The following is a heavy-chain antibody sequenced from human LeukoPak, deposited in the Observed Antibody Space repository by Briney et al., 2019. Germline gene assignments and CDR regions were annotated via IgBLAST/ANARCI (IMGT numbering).Heavy chain of an antibody. D-gene: IGHD3-3*01. CDR3: ATDRGWRTSGYYLYYFEY. CDR2: IKHDGSEK. V-gene: IGHV3-7*01. Sequence: GGSLRLSCAASGFIFTGYFMSWVRQAPGKGLEWVASIKHDGSEKYYVDSVRGRFTISRDNTKNLLYLQMSSLRAEDTTVYYCATDRGWRTSGYYLYYFEYWGQGTLVTFSS. CDR1: GFIFTGYF. J-gene: IGHJ4*02.